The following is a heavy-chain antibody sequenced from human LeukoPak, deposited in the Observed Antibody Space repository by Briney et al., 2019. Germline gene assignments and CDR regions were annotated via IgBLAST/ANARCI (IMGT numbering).Heavy chain of an antibody. V-gene: IGHV1-69*05. CDR3: ARDMAYYDSSGYYYYFDY. J-gene: IGHJ4*02. CDR2: IIPIFGTA. CDR1: GGTFSSYA. Sequence: SVKVSCKASGGTFSSYAISWVRQAPGQGLGWMGGIIPIFGTANYAQKFQGRVTITTDESTSTAYMELSSLRSEDTAVYYCARDMAYYDSSGYYYYFDYWGQGTLVTVSS. D-gene: IGHD3-22*01.